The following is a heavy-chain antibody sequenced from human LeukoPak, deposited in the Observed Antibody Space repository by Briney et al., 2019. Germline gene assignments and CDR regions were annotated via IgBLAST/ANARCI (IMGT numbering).Heavy chain of an antibody. V-gene: IGHV4-30-2*01. CDR3: ARGYYHDSK. CDR2: INHSGST. J-gene: IGHJ4*02. D-gene: IGHD3-22*01. Sequence: SETLSLTCAVSGGSISSGGYSWSWIRQPPGKGLEWIGYINHSGSTYYNPSLKSRVTISVDRSKNQFSLKLTSVTAADTAVYYCARGYYHDSKWGQGILVTVSS. CDR1: GGSISSGGYS.